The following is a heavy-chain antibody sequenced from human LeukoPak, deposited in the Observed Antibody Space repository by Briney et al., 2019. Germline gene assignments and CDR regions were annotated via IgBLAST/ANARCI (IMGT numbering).Heavy chain of an antibody. V-gene: IGHV3-74*03. Sequence: GGSLRLSCAASGFTFNTYWMHWVRQAPGKRLVWVARVNREGTTTTYADSVKGRFTISRDNAKNTLYLQMNNLRAEDTAVYYCARGLDWILFDYWGQGTLVTVSS. CDR1: GFTFNTYW. CDR2: VNREGTTT. J-gene: IGHJ4*02. CDR3: ARGLDWILFDY. D-gene: IGHD3-9*01.